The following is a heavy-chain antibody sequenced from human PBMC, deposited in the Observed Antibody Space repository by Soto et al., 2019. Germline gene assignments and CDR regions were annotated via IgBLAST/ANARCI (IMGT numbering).Heavy chain of an antibody. V-gene: IGHV3-64*01. CDR3: ARGGSYPLAIGYYLDY. CDR2: ISSNGGST. CDR1: GFTFSSYA. Sequence: GGSLRLSCAASGFTFSSYAMHWVRQAPGKGLEYVSAISSNGGSTYYANSVKGRFTISRDNSKNTLYLQMGGLRAEDMAVYYCARGGSYPLAIGYYLDYWCQGT. D-gene: IGHD1-26*01. J-gene: IGHJ4*02.